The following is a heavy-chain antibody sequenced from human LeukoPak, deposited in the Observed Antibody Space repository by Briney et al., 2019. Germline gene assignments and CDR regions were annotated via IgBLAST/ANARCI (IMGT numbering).Heavy chain of an antibody. CDR3: ARGIVAVAGTQDY. D-gene: IGHD6-19*01. Sequence: ASDKVSRKASGYTFTGYYMHWVRQAPGQGLEWMGWINPNSGGTNYAQKFQGRVTMTRDTSISTAYMELSRLRSDDTAVYYCARGIVAVAGTQDYWYEGTLVPVSS. V-gene: IGHV1-2*02. CDR2: INPNSGGT. CDR1: GYTFTGYY. J-gene: IGHJ4*02.